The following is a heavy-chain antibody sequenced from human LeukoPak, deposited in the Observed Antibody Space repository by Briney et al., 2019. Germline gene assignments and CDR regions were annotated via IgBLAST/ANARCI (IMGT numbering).Heavy chain of an antibody. J-gene: IGHJ6*03. CDR1: VYTFTSYD. CDR3: ARIGRRVPWYYYMDV. Sequence: ASVKVSCKASVYTFTSYDINWVRQATGQGLEWMGWMNPNSGNTGYAQKFQGRVTMTRNTSISTAYMELSSLRSEDTAVYYCARIGRRVPWYYYMDVWGKRTTVTVSS. CDR2: MNPNSGNT. D-gene: IGHD6-6*01. V-gene: IGHV1-8*01.